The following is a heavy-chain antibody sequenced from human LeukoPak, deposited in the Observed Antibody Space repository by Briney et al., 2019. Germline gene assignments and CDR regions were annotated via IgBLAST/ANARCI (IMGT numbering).Heavy chain of an antibody. CDR2: IYYSGST. CDR1: GGSISSYY. J-gene: IGHJ3*02. Sequence: PSETLSLTCTVSGGSISSYYWSWIRQPPGKGLEWIGYIYYSGSTNYNPPLKSRVTISVDTSKNQFSLKLSSVTAADTAVYYCARLNVGSLAVAFDIWGQGTMVTVSS. V-gene: IGHV4-59*08. CDR3: ARLNVGSLAVAFDI.